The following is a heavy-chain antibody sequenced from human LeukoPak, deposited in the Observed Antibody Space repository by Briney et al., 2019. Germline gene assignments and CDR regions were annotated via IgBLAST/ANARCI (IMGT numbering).Heavy chain of an antibody. D-gene: IGHD6-19*01. V-gene: IGHV4-31*03. CDR3: ARASSGWYLRFDY. CDR1: GGSISSGGYY. Sequence: ASETLSLTCTVSGGSISSGGYYWSWIRQHPGKGLEWIGYIYYSGSTYYNPSLKSRVTISVDTSKNQFSLKLSSVTAADTAVYYCARASSGWYLRFDYWGQGTLVTVSS. CDR2: IYYSGST. J-gene: IGHJ4*02.